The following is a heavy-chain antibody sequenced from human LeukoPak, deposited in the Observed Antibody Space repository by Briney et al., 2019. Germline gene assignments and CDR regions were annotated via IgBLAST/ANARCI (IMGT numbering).Heavy chain of an antibody. CDR3: AREGLERHLALDS. J-gene: IGHJ4*02. CDR1: GSSFSSHA. Sequence: GGSLRLSCGASGSSFSSHAMSWFRQPPGTGLEWLSSIATSGTYYTSSVKGRFTISRDDSKNMLFLQMNSLTAEDTAVYFCAREGLERHLALDSWGQGTLVTVSS. D-gene: IGHD1-1*01. CDR2: IATSGT. V-gene: IGHV3-23*01.